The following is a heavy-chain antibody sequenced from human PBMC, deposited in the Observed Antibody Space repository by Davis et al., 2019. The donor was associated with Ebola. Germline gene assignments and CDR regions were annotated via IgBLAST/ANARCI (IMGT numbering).Heavy chain of an antibody. J-gene: IGHJ4*02. V-gene: IGHV4-38-2*02. D-gene: IGHD6-19*01. CDR3: AREDLAVAGSYFDY. CDR2: IYHSGST. Sequence: MPSETLSLTCTVSGYSISSGYYWGWIRQPPGKGLEWIGSIYHSGSTYYNPSLKSRVTISVDTSKNQFSLKLSSVTAAETAVYYCAREDLAVAGSYFDYWGQGTLVTVSS. CDR1: GYSISSGYY.